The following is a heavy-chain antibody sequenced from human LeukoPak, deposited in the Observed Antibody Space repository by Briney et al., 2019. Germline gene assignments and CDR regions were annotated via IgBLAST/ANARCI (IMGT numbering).Heavy chain of an antibody. D-gene: IGHD3-22*01. Sequence: SETLSLTCTVSGGSISSYYWSWIRQPAGKGLEWIGRIYTSGSTNHNPSLKSRVTISVDTSKNQFSLKLSSVTAADTAVYFCAREGSSGYYFNWFDPWGQGTLVTVSS. CDR3: AREGSSGYYFNWFDP. CDR2: IYTSGST. CDR1: GGSISSYY. V-gene: IGHV4-4*07. J-gene: IGHJ5*02.